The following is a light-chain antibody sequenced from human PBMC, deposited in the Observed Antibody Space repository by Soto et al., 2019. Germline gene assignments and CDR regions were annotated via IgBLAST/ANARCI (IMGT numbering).Light chain of an antibody. CDR3: MQGTHWPLT. CDR1: QSLAYRDGNTY. J-gene: IGKJ4*01. V-gene: IGKV2-30*01. CDR2: RVS. Sequence: DVVMTQSPLSLPVTLGQPASISCRSSQSLAYRDGNTYLSWFQQRPAQSPRRLIYRVSNRDSGVPERFSGGGSGTDFTLKISRVEAEDVGVYYCMQGTHWPLTFGGGTRVEIK.